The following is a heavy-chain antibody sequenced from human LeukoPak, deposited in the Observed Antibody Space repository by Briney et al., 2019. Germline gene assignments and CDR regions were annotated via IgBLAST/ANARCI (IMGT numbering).Heavy chain of an antibody. CDR2: IYYSGTT. CDR1: GGSISSSSYY. CDR3: ARVYYSNSYDYWYFDL. D-gene: IGHD6-13*01. Sequence: KPSETLSLTCTVSGGSISSSSYYWGWIRQPPGKGLEWIGSIYYSGTTYYNPSVKSRVTISVDTSKNQFSLKLTSVTAADTAVYYCARVYYSNSYDYWYFDLWGRGTLVTVSS. J-gene: IGHJ2*01. V-gene: IGHV4-39*07.